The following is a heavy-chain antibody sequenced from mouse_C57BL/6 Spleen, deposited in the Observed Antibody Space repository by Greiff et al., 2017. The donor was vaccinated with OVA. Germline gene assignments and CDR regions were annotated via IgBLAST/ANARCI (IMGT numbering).Heavy chain of an antibody. J-gene: IGHJ4*01. Sequence: EVNLVESGGDLVKPGGSLKLSCAASGFTFSSYGMSWVRQTPDKRLEWVATISSGGSYTYYPDSVKGRFTISRDNAKNTLYLQMSSLKSEDTAMYYCARHLGGLNYYAMDYWGQGTSVTVSS. V-gene: IGHV5-6*01. CDR3: ARHLGGLNYYAMDY. D-gene: IGHD4-1*01. CDR2: ISSGGSYT. CDR1: GFTFSSYG.